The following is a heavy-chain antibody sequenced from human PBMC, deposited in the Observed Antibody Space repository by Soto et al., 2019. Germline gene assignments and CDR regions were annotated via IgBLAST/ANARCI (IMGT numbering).Heavy chain of an antibody. CDR1: GGSFSGYY. D-gene: IGHD6-19*01. V-gene: IGHV4-34*01. Sequence: SETLSLTCAVYGGSFSGYYGSWIRQPPGKGLEWIGEINHSGSTNYNPSLKSRVTISVDTSKNQFSLKLSSVTAADTAVYYCARVEGQWLVRDFYYYYGMDVWGQGTTVTVSS. CDR2: INHSGST. J-gene: IGHJ6*02. CDR3: ARVEGQWLVRDFYYYYGMDV.